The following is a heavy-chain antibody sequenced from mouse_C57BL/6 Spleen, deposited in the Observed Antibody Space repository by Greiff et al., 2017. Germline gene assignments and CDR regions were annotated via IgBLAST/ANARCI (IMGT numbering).Heavy chain of an antibody. CDR2: ISSGGSYT. V-gene: IGHV5-6*01. J-gene: IGHJ4*01. Sequence: VQLKESGGDLVKPGGSLKLSCAASGFTFSSYGMSWVRQTPDKRLEWVATISSGGSYTYYPDSVKGRFTISRDNAKNTLYLQMSSLKSEDTAMYYCARRYGSSYYYAMDYWGQGTSVTVSS. CDR1: GFTFSSYG. D-gene: IGHD1-1*01. CDR3: ARRYGSSYYYAMDY.